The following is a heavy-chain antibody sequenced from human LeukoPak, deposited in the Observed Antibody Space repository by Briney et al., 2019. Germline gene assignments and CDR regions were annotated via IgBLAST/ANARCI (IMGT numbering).Heavy chain of an antibody. V-gene: IGHV3-15*01. CDR3: TTTFYYDNSAYYYGDY. CDR2: IKSKTDGGTT. CDR1: GFTFSNAW. J-gene: IGHJ4*02. D-gene: IGHD3-22*01. Sequence: GGSLRLSCAASGFTFSNAWMSWVRQAPGKGLEWVGRIKSKTDGGTTDYAAPVKGRFTISRDDSKNTLYLQINGLKTEDTAVYYCTTTFYYDNSAYYYGDYWGQGTLVTVSS.